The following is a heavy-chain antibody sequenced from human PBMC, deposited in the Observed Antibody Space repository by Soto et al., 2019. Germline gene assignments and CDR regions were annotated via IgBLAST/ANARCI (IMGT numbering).Heavy chain of an antibody. CDR3: VRNLVVSPDSVWFAP. Sequence: GGSLRLSCAASGFIFSSYDMHWVRQAPGKGLEYVSAISSNGGSTYYANSVKGRFTISRDNSKNTLYLQMGSLRAEDMAVYYCVRNLVVSPDSVWFAPWGQRSLVTVSS. J-gene: IGHJ5*02. CDR1: GFIFSSYD. D-gene: IGHD2-2*01. V-gene: IGHV3-64*01. CDR2: ISSNGGST.